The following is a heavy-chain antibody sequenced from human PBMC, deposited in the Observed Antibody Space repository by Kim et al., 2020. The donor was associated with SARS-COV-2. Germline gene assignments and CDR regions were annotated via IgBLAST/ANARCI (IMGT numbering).Heavy chain of an antibody. J-gene: IGHJ4*02. CDR3: ARSGRGVDFLTVYSPLDY. V-gene: IGHV4-59*12. CDR2: LYQTWST. D-gene: IGHD3-9*01. CDR1: GDSINDFY. Sequence: SETLSLTCTVSGDSINDFYWSWIRQSPGRGLEWLGYLYQTWSTNSNPSLMGRVTMTLDTSKNLVSLTLTSVTAADTAMDFCARSGRGVDFLTVYSPLDYCGQRTLVTVSS.